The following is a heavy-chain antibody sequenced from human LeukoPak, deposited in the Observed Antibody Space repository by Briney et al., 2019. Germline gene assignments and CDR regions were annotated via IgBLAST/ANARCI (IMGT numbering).Heavy chain of an antibody. V-gene: IGHV4-39*01. D-gene: IGHD5-18*01. CDR1: GRSINSSSYY. CDR3: ARHQLWTTPDFDY. J-gene: IGHJ4*02. CDR2: IYYREII. Sequence: SEPLSLTCTVSGRSINSSSYYGGRIRQPPAKGLEWFGIIYYREIIYYNPSLKSRDTKSVDTSNNQFSMKLTSVTAADTAVYYCARHQLWTTPDFDYWGQGTPVTVSS.